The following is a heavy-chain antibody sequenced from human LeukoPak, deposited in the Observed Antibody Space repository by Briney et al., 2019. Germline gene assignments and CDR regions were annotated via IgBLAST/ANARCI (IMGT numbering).Heavy chain of an antibody. CDR1: GGSMSAEY. J-gene: IGHJ3*01. CDR2: ANYSGST. V-gene: IGHV4-59*01. D-gene: IGHD3-16*01. CDR3: ARGPRTDAF. Sequence: PSETLSLTCTVSGGSMSAEYWSWIRQPPGKGLEWIGYANYSGSTGYNPSLESRVTISVDTSKSQFSLRLRSLTAADTAVYFCARGPRTDAFWGQGPMVTVSS.